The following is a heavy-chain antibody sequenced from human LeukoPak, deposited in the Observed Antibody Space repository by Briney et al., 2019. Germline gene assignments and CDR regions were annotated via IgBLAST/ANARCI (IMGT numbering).Heavy chain of an antibody. CDR1: GYTFTSYA. Sequence: GASVKVSCKASGYTFTSYAMHWVRQAPGQRLEWMGWINAGNGNTKYSQKFQGRVTITRDTSASTAYMELSSLRSEDTAVYYCARMLSGDCSGGSCRSAVDYWGQGTLVTVSS. CDR2: INAGNGNT. V-gene: IGHV1-3*01. CDR3: ARMLSGDCSGGSCRSAVDY. J-gene: IGHJ4*02. D-gene: IGHD2-15*01.